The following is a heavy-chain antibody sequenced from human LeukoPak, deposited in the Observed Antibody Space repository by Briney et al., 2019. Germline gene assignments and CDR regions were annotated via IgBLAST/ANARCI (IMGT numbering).Heavy chain of an antibody. D-gene: IGHD2-2*02. V-gene: IGHV4-34*01. CDR2: INHSGST. Sequence: SETLSLTCAVYGVSFSGYYWSWIRQPPGKGLEWIGEINHSGSTNCNPSLKSRVTISVDTSKNQFSLKLSSVTAADTAVYYCASPHNCSSTSCYRGANYWGQGTLVTVSS. J-gene: IGHJ4*02. CDR3: ASPHNCSSTSCYRGANY. CDR1: GVSFSGYY.